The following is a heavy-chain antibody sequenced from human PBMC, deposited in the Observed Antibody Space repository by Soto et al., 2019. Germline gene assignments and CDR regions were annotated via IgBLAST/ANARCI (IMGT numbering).Heavy chain of an antibody. CDR1: GGSISSGDYY. CDR2: IYYSGST. Sequence: SETLSLTCTVSGGSISSGDYYWSWIRQPPGKGLEWIGYIYYSGSTYYNPSLKSRVTISVDTSKNQFSLKLSSVTAADTAVYYCARGYCSGGSCYRWDWFDHWGQGTLVTVSS. V-gene: IGHV4-30-4*01. J-gene: IGHJ5*02. CDR3: ARGYCSGGSCYRWDWFDH. D-gene: IGHD2-15*01.